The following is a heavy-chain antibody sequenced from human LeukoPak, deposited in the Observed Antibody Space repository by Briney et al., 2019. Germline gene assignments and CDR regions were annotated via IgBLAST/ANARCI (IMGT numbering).Heavy chain of an antibody. CDR1: GGSISSGGYY. CDR3: ARPQYSSSWYGWFDP. CDR2: IYHSGST. D-gene: IGHD6-13*01. J-gene: IGHJ5*02. V-gene: IGHV4-30-2*01. Sequence: SETLSLTCTVSGGSISSGGYYWSWLRQPPGKGLEGIGYIYHSGSTYYNPSLKSRVTISEDRSKNQFSLKLSSVTAADTAVYYCARPQYSSSWYGWFDPWGQGTLVTVSS.